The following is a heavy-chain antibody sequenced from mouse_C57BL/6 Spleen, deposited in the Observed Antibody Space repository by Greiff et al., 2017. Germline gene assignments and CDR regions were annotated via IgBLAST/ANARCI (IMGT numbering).Heavy chain of an antibody. D-gene: IGHD2-2*01. CDR3: AFGYDVNY. J-gene: IGHJ2*01. CDR2: ISYDGSN. V-gene: IGHV3-6*01. CDR1: GYSITSGYS. Sequence: EVQLQQSGPGLVKPSQSLSLTCSVTGYSITSGYSWHWIRQFPGKKLEWMGYISYDGSNNYNPSLKNRISITRDPSKNQFFLKLNSVTTEDTATYYCAFGYDVNYWGQGTTLTVSS.